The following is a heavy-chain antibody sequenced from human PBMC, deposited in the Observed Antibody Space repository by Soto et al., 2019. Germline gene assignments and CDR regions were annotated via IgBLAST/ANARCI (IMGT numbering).Heavy chain of an antibody. J-gene: IGHJ6*02. CDR1: GGSVSSGSYY. D-gene: IGHD3-3*01. V-gene: IGHV4-61*01. CDR2: IYYSGST. Sequence: NPSETLSLTCTVSGGSVSSGSYYWSWIRQPPGKGLEWIGYIYYSGSTNYNPSLKSRVTISVDTSKNQFSLKLSSVTAADTAVYYCARGHYDFWSGPRGYYYYGMDVWGQGTTVTVSS. CDR3: ARGHYDFWSGPRGYYYYGMDV.